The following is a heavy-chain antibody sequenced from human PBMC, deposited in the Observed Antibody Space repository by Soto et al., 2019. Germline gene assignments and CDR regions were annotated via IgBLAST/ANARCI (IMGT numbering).Heavy chain of an antibody. J-gene: IGHJ5*02. CDR3: ARLGGYYQSLDT. Sequence: PSETLSLTCTVAGGSIRSYYWSWIRQPPGKGLEWIGYIYYSVTTNYNPSLKSRVTISVDTSMNQISLKLSSVTAADTAFYYCARLGGYYQSLDTWGQGTLVTVSS. D-gene: IGHD3-22*01. CDR2: IYYSVTT. CDR1: GGSIRSYY. V-gene: IGHV4-59*08.